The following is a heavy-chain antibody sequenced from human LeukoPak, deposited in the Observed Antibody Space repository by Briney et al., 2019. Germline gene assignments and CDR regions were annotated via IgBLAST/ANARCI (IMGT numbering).Heavy chain of an antibody. J-gene: IGHJ5*02. CDR1: GFTVSSNY. V-gene: IGHV3-53*01. CDR3: ARLGSTWYPDS. CDR2: IYNGGST. Sequence: GGSLRLSCAASGFTVSSNYMSWVRQAPGKGLEWVSLIYNGGSTYYADSVKGRFTISRSNSKNTLSLQMDSLKVDDTAVYYCARLGSTWYPDSWGQGTLVTVSS. D-gene: IGHD6-13*01.